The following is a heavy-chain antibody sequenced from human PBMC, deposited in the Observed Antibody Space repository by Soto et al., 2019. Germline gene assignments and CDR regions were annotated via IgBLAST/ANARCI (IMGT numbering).Heavy chain of an antibody. CDR3: AKGGNIDVVVADYGMDV. V-gene: IGHV1-3*01. CDR1: GYTFSNYA. D-gene: IGHD2-15*01. CDR2: INAGNGNT. J-gene: IGHJ6*02. Sequence: ASVKVSCKASGYTFSNYAMHWVRQAPGQRLEWMGWINAGNGNTKYSQKFQDRVTITRDTSASTAYMELSSLRSEDTAVYYCAKGGNIDVVVADYGMDVWGQGTTVTVSS.